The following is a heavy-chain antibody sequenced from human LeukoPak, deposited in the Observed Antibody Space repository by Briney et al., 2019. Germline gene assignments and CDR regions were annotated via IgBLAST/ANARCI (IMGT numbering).Heavy chain of an antibody. J-gene: IGHJ4*02. CDR1: GFTFSSYW. V-gene: IGHV3-7*05. CDR3: ASDRFYFGV. CDR2: IKLDGTEK. Sequence: GGSLRLSCAASGFTFSSYWMHWVRQAPGKGLQWVSNIKLDGTEKYYVDSVKGRFTNSIDNAKNSLYLQMNSLRAEDTAVYYCASDRFYFGVWGQGTLVTVSS. D-gene: IGHD3-16*01.